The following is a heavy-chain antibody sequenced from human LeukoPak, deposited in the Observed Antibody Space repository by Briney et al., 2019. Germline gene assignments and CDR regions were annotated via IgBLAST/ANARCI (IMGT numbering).Heavy chain of an antibody. J-gene: IGHJ3*02. CDR2: NYYSGST. D-gene: IGHD1-1*01. V-gene: IGHV4-59*01. CDR3: ARGNWPPAFDI. CDR1: GGSISGYY. Sequence: SETLSLTCTVSGGSISGYYWTWIRQPPGKGVEWIGFNYYSGSTNYNSSLKSRVTISVDTSKNHFSLKLSSVTATDTAIYYCARGNWPPAFDIWGQGTLVTVSS.